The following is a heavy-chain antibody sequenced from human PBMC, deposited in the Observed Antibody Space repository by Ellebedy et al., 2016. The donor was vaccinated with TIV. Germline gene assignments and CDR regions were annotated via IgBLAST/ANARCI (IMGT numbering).Heavy chain of an antibody. CDR1: GFTFSCYR. J-gene: IGHJ2*01. CDR3: ARKLYTSSWRDFWFFDR. V-gene: IGHV3-21*01. Sequence: GGSLRLXCAASGFTFSCYRMNWVRQAPGKGLEWVSSISSVSNYIYYADSVKGRFTISRDNAKNSLYLQMNSLRVEDTSVYYCARKLYTSSWRDFWFFDRWGRGTLVTVSS. D-gene: IGHD6-13*01. CDR2: ISSVSNYI.